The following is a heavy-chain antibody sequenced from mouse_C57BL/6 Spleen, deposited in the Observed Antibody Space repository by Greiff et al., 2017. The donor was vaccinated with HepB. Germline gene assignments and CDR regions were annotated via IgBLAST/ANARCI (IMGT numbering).Heavy chain of an antibody. J-gene: IGHJ3*01. CDR2: INYDGSST. CDR3: AREEDHGFAY. Sequence: DVKLVESEGGLVQPGSSMKLSCTASGFTFSDYYMAWVRQVPEKGLEWVANINYDGSSTYYLDSLKSRFIISRDNAKNILYLQMSSLKSEDTATYYCAREEDHGFAYWGQGTLVTVSA. CDR1: GFTFSDYY. V-gene: IGHV5-16*01.